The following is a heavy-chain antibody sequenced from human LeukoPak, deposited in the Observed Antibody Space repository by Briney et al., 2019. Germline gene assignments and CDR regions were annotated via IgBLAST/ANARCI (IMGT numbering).Heavy chain of an antibody. CDR1: GFSFSGYW. Sequence: GGSLRLSCAASGFSFSGYWMHWVRQAPGKGLVWVSRINEDGSFTSYANSVKGRFTVSRDNAKNTLYLQMNSLRAEDTAVYYCARDLVMVNTPGDDFDYWGRGTLVTVSS. D-gene: IGHD2-21*01. V-gene: IGHV3-74*01. CDR2: INEDGSFT. CDR3: ARDLVMVNTPGDDFDY. J-gene: IGHJ4*02.